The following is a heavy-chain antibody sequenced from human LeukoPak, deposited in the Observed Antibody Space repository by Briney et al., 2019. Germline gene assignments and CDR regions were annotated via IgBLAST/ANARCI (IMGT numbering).Heavy chain of an antibody. CDR1: GGSISSYY. CDR2: IYYSGST. V-gene: IGHV4-59*01. Sequence: SETLSLTCTVSGGSISSYYWSWIRQPPGEGLEWIGYIYYSGSTNYNPSLKSRVTISVDTSKNQFSLKLSSVTAADTAVYYCARATDYGDYGWEVSAFDIWGQGTMVTVSS. CDR3: ARATDYGDYGWEVSAFDI. D-gene: IGHD4-17*01. J-gene: IGHJ3*02.